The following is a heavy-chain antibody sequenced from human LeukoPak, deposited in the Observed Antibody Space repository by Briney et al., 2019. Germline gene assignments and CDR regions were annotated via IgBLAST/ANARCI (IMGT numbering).Heavy chain of an antibody. CDR2: IYYSGST. D-gene: IGHD5-24*01. Sequence: SETLSLTCTVSGGSIRSSSYYWGGIRQPPGRGLEWIGGIYYSGSTYYNPSLKSRVTISVDTSKNQFSLKLSSVTAADTAVYYCARAPRDGYNSITRIFDYWGQGTLVTVSS. CDR3: ARAPRDGYNSITRIFDY. J-gene: IGHJ4*02. V-gene: IGHV4-39*07. CDR1: GGSIRSSSYY.